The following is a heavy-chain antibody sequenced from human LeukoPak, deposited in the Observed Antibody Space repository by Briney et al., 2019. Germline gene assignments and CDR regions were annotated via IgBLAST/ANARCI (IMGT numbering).Heavy chain of an antibody. V-gene: IGHV3-7*01. CDR3: ARNSPAATYTFDI. CDR2: MKQDGSEI. CDR1: GFTFSLYW. D-gene: IGHD2-15*01. J-gene: IGHJ3*02. Sequence: PGGSLRLSCAGSGFTFSLYWVTWVRQAPGKGLEWVANMKQDGSEIDYVDSVKGRFTISRDNAKNSLYLHMNSLRAEDTAVYYCARNSPAATYTFDIWGPGTMVTVSS.